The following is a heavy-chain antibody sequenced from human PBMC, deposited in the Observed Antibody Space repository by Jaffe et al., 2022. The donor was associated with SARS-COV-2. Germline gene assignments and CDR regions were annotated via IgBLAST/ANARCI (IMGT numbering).Heavy chain of an antibody. D-gene: IGHD3-16*01. J-gene: IGHJ4*02. Sequence: EVQLLESGGGLEQPGGSLRLSCAASGFAFSNYAMAWVRQAPGKGLEWVSAIGDATFYADSVKGRFTISRDVSKNTLYLQMNSLRAEDTAVYYCAKFGPQYFDYWGQGTLVTVSS. CDR2: IGDAT. CDR1: GFAFSNYA. V-gene: IGHV3-23*01. CDR3: AKFGPQYFDY.